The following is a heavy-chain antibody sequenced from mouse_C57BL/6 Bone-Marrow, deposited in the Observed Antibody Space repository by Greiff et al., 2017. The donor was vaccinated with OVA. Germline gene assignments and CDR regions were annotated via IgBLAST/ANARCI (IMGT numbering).Heavy chain of an antibody. CDR1: GYTFTSYW. D-gene: IGHD2-1*01. J-gene: IGHJ3*01. CDR2: IYPSDSET. V-gene: IGHV1-61*01. CDR3: ARWGNYLSWFAY. Sequence: VQLQQPGAELVRPGSSVKLSCKASGYTFTSYWMDWVKQRPGQGLEWIGNIYPSDSETHYNQKFKDKATLTVDKSSSTAYMQLSSLTSEVSAVYYCARWGNYLSWFAYWGQGTLVTVSA.